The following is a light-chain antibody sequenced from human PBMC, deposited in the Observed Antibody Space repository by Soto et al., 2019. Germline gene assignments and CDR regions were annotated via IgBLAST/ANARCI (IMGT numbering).Light chain of an antibody. CDR2: GAS. V-gene: IGKV3-20*01. J-gene: IGKJ1*01. CDR3: QQYGSSLSWT. Sequence: EIVLTQSPGTLSLSPGERATLSCRASQSVSSSYLAWYQQKPGQAPRLLIYGASSRATGIPDRFSGSGSGTDLTLTISRLEPEDFAVYYCQQYGSSLSWTFGQGTQVEIK. CDR1: QSVSSSY.